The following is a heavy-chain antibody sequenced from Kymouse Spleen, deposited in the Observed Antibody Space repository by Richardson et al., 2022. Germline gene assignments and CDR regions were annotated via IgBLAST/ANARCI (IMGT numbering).Heavy chain of an antibody. D-gene: IGHD6-19*01. V-gene: IGHV5-51*01. Sequence: EVQLVQSGAEVKKPGESLKISCKGSGYSFTSYWIGWVRQMPGKGLEWMGIIYPGDSDTRYSPSFQGQVTISADKSISTAYLQWSSLKASDTAMYYCARQGSSGWYSYSGSYFDYWGQGTLVTVSS. CDR3: ARQGSSGWYSYSGSYFDY. CDR2: IYPGDSDT. J-gene: IGHJ4*02. CDR1: GYSFTSYW.